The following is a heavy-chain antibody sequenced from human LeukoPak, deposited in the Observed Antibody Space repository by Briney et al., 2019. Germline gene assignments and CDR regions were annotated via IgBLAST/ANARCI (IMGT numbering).Heavy chain of an antibody. CDR3: ARFPFSSGWLGVTALYYYYGMDV. V-gene: IGHV1-18*01. CDR2: ISPFNGNA. CDR1: GYTFTNYD. D-gene: IGHD6-19*01. J-gene: IGHJ6*02. Sequence: ASVKVSCKTSGYTFTNYDISWVRQAPGQGLEWMGWISPFNGNANYAQKIRGRVTMTTDTSTRTAYIELRSLVSDDTAVYYCARFPFSSGWLGVTALYYYYGMDVWGQGTTITVPS.